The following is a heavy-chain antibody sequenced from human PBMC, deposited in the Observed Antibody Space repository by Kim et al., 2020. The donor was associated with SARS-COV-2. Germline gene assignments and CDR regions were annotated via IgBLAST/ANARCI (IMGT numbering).Heavy chain of an antibody. CDR3: ARALGFLEWNPPKYYYYYGMDV. D-gene: IGHD3-3*02. CDR2: IYYSGST. V-gene: IGHV4-39*07. Sequence: SETLSLTCTVSGGSISSSSYYWGWIRQPPGKGLEWIGSIYYSGSTYYNPSLKSRVTISVDTSKNQFSLKLSSVTAADTAVYYCARALGFLEWNPPKYYYYYGMDVWGQGTTVTVSS. CDR1: GGSISSSSYY. J-gene: IGHJ6*02.